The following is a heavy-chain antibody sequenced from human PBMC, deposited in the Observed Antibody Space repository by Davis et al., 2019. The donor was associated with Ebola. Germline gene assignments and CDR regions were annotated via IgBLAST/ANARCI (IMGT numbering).Heavy chain of an antibody. Sequence: GGSLRLSCVASGFTFRSYAMSWVRQAPGKRLEWVSGISGSGHTTYYADSVEGRFTISRDNSQNTLYLQMNSLAAEDTAVYHCARAMSSAPTIYYAVNVWGRGTAVTVSS. CDR1: GFTFRSYA. D-gene: IGHD3-22*01. CDR2: ISGSGHTT. V-gene: IGHV3-23*01. CDR3: ARAMSSAPTIYYAVNV. J-gene: IGHJ6*02.